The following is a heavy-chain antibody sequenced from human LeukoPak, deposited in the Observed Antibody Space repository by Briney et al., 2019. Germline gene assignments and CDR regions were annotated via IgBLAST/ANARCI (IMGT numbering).Heavy chain of an antibody. CDR3: ARARGSGRQPFDY. D-gene: IGHD3-10*01. CDR1: GGTFSSHT. CDR2: IIPIPGTP. J-gene: IGHJ4*02. Sequence: ASVKVSCKASGGTFSSHTISWVRQAPGQGLEWMGRIIPIPGTPSYAQKFQGRVTMTRDTSISTAYMELSRLRSDDTAVYYCARARGSGRQPFDYWGQGTLVTVSS. V-gene: IGHV1-69*08.